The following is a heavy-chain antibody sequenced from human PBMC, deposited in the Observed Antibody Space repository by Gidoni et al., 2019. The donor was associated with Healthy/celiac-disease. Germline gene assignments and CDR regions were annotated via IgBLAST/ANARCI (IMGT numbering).Heavy chain of an antibody. CDR2: IYYSGST. CDR1: GGSISSSSYS. Sequence: QLQLQESGPGLVKPSETLSLTCTVAGGSISSSSYSWGWIRQPPGKGLEWIGSIYYSGSTYYNPSLKSRVTISVDTSKNQFSLKLSSVTAADTAVYYCARQDIVVVPAAIGGGWFDPWGQGTLVTVSS. CDR3: ARQDIVVVPAAIGGGWFDP. J-gene: IGHJ5*02. D-gene: IGHD2-2*02. V-gene: IGHV4-39*01.